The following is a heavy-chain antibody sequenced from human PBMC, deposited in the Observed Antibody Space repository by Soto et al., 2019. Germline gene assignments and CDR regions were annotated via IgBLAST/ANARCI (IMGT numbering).Heavy chain of an antibody. CDR3: AKDSRSHPQGWFDP. CDR2: ISGSGDYT. CDR1: GFTFSSYA. D-gene: IGHD6-13*01. Sequence: EVQLLESGGGLVQPGASLRLSCAASGFTFSSYAMTWVRQAPGKGLEWVSSISGSGDYTYFADSVKGRFTISRDNSKDTLYLQMSSLRVEDTAIYYCAKDSRSHPQGWFDPWGQGTLVTVS. V-gene: IGHV3-23*01. J-gene: IGHJ5*02.